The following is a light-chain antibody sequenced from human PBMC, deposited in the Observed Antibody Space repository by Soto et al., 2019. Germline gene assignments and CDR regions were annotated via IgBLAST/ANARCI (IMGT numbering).Light chain of an antibody. CDR2: GAS. J-gene: IGKJ4*01. CDR3: HQYDSSPHT. V-gene: IGKV3-20*01. CDR1: QSVSSSY. Sequence: ELVLTQSPGTLSLSPGERATLSCRASQSVSSSYLAWYQQKPGQAPRLCIYGASSRATGIPDRFSGSGSGTDFPLSISRLETEDFALYCCHQYDSSPHTCGGGPKVEIK.